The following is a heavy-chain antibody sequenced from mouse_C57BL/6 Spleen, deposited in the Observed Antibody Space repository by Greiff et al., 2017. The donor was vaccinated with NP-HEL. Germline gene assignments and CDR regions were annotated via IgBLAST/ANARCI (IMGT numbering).Heavy chain of an antibody. CDR2: ISSGSSTI. D-gene: IGHD1-1*01. Sequence: EVQLVESGGGLVKPGGSLKLSCAASGFTFSDYGMHWVRQAPEKGLEWVAYISSGSSTIYYADTVKGRFTISRDNAKNTLFLQMTSLRSEDTAMYYCAGHLSYGSSPLDYWGQGTTLTVSS. CDR3: AGHLSYGSSPLDY. CDR1: GFTFSDYG. V-gene: IGHV5-17*01. J-gene: IGHJ2*01.